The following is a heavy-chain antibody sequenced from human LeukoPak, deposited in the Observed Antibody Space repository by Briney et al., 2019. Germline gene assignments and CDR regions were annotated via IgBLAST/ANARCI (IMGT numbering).Heavy chain of an antibody. CDR3: ARIDAVAATPTSFDY. Sequence: SETLSLTCTVSGGSISIFYWSWIPQPPGKGLEWIGDIYYSGTTNYNPSLKSRLTVSLDTSKNQFSLRLTSVTAADTAVYYCARIDAVAATPTSFDYWGQGTLVTVSS. CDR2: IYYSGTT. V-gene: IGHV4-59*01. D-gene: IGHD6-19*01. J-gene: IGHJ4*02. CDR1: GGSISIFY.